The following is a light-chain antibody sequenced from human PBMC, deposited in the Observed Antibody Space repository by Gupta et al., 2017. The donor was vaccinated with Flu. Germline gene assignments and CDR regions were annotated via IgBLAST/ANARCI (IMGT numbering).Light chain of an antibody. J-gene: IGLJ3*02. Sequence: NFMLTQPHSVSESPGKTVTISCTRSSGSIASNYVQWYQQRPGSAPTTVIYEDNQRPSGVPDRVSGSIDSSSNSASLTISGLKTEEEADYYCQSYDSSNRWVFGGGTKLTVL. CDR2: EDN. V-gene: IGLV6-57*03. CDR3: QSYDSSNRWV. CDR1: SGSIASNY.